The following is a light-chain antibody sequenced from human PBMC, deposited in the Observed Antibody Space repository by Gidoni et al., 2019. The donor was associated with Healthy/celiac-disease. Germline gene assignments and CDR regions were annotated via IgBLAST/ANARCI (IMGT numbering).Light chain of an antibody. J-gene: IGKJ2*01. CDR1: QGISSY. V-gene: IGKV1-8*01. CDR2: AAS. Sequence: AIRMTQPPSSFSASTGDRVTITCRASQGISSYLAWYQQKPGKAPKLLIYAASTLQSGVPSRFSGSVSGTDFTLTISCLQSEDFATYYCQQYYSYPHTFGQGTKLEIK. CDR3: QQYYSYPHT.